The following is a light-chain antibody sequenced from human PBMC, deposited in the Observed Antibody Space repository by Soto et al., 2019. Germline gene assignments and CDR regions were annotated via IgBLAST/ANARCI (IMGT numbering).Light chain of an antibody. Sequence: DIQMIQSPSTLSASIGDRVTITCRASQSISSWLAWYQQKPGKAPKLLIYKASSLESGVPSRFSGSGSGTEFTLTISSLQPDDVATYYCQQYSGYPRTFGQGTKVEIK. CDR2: KAS. CDR1: QSISSW. CDR3: QQYSGYPRT. J-gene: IGKJ1*01. V-gene: IGKV1-5*03.